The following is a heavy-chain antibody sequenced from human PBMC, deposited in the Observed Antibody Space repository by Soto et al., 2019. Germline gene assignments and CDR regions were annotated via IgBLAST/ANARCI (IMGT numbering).Heavy chain of an antibody. CDR3: AAAGGLPRSY. D-gene: IGHD1-26*01. CDR2: IYHSGST. V-gene: IGHV4-30-2*01. CDR1: GGSISSGGYS. J-gene: IGHJ4*02. Sequence: QLQLQESGSGLVKPSQTLSLTCAVSGGSISSGGYSWSWIRQPPGKGLEWIGYIYHSGSTYYNPSLKTRVTMSVARTTNQFPLKLSSVTAADTAVDYGAAAGGLPRSYGGQGTLVTVSA.